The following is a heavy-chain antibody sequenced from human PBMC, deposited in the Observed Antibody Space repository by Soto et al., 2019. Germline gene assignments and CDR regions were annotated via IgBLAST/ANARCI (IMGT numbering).Heavy chain of an antibody. V-gene: IGHV4-59*12. D-gene: IGHD3-3*01. CDR2: IYYSGST. Sequence: SETLSLTCTVSGGSISSYYWSWIRQPPGKGLEWIGYIYYSGSTNYNPSLKGRVTLSIDTSKNQFSLKLSSVTAADTAVYYCAREGVVRPMHVWGKGTTVTVSS. J-gene: IGHJ6*04. CDR1: GGSISSYY. CDR3: AREGVVRPMHV.